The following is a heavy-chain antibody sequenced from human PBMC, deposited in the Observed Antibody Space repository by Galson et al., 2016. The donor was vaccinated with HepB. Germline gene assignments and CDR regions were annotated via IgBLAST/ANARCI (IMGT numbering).Heavy chain of an antibody. CDR1: GGSISSYS. V-gene: IGHV4-59*01. Sequence: SETLSLTCTVSGGSISSYSWSWLRQTPEKGLEWIGYMYKIGSSKCNPSLKSRVTISLDTSKNQLSLNLSSVTAADTAIYYCARGRNFEIMSPGGDYVYYSGMDVWGQGITVTVSS. CDR2: MYKIGSS. CDR3: ARGRNFEIMSPGGDYVYYSGMDV. J-gene: IGHJ6*02. D-gene: IGHD1-7*01.